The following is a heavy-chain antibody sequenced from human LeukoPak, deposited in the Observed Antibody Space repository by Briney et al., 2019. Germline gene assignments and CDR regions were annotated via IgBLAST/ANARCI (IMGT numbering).Heavy chain of an antibody. D-gene: IGHD2-15*01. CDR2: NSSSSSYI. J-gene: IGHJ4*02. V-gene: IGHV3-21*01. Sequence: GGSLRLSCAASGFTFSSYSMNWVRQAPGKGLEWVSSNSSSSSYIYYADSVKGRFTISRDNAKNSLYLQMNSLRAEDTAVYYCARDFRYCSGGSCYDGVGFDYWGQGTLVTVSS. CDR3: ARDFRYCSGGSCYDGVGFDY. CDR1: GFTFSSYS.